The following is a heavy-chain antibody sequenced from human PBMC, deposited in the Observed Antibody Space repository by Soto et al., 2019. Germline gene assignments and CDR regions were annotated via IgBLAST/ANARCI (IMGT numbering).Heavy chain of an antibody. D-gene: IGHD6-6*01. Sequence: PSETLSLTCTVSGGSISSYYWSWIRQPPGKGLEWIGYIYYSGSTNYNPSLKSRVTISVDTSKNQFSLKLSSVTAADTAVYYCARVAPYSSSFSFDYWGQGTLVT. CDR3: ARVAPYSSSFSFDY. V-gene: IGHV4-59*01. CDR2: IYYSGST. CDR1: GGSISSYY. J-gene: IGHJ4*02.